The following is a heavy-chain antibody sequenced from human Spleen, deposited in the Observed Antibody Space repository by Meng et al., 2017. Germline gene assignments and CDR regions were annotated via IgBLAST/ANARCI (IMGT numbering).Heavy chain of an antibody. CDR3: AHSSSYGATFDD. D-gene: IGHD3-10*01. V-gene: IGHV2-5*02. J-gene: IGHJ4*02. CDR2: IYWEDDQ. Sequence: QVPLHGSGPTLVEPTQTLTLHCLCWWVQLRTLRVGLGWIRPRPGQAVEWLALIYWEDDQRYSPSLENRLTITNDSSKKQVALTMTNMDPIDTATYYCAHSSSYGATFDDWGQGTLVTVSS. CDR1: WVQLRTLRVG.